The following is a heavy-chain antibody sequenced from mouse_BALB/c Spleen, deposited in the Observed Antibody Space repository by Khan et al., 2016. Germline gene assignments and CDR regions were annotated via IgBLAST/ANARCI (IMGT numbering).Heavy chain of an antibody. J-gene: IGHJ2*01. V-gene: IGHV3-2*02. CDR3: ASRNWDVDY. Sequence: EVQLKESGPGLVKPSQSLSLTCTVTGYSITSDYAWNWIRQFPGNKLEWMGYISYSGSTSYNPSLKSRISITRDTSKYQFFLQLNSVTTEDTATYYCASRNWDVDYWGQGTTLTVSS. CDR1: GYSITSDYA. CDR2: ISYSGST. D-gene: IGHD4-1*02.